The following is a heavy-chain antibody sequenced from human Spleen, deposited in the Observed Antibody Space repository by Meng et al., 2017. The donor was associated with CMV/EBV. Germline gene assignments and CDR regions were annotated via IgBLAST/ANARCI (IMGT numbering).Heavy chain of an antibody. Sequence: GESRKIACAASGFTFRTYGMHWVRQAPGKGLEWVAFIRHDGSNKYYADSVKGRFTISRDNSKNTLYLQMNSLRVEDTAVYYCAKIDIVATINARDYWGQGTLVTVSS. D-gene: IGHD5-12*01. CDR1: GFTFRTYG. CDR3: AKIDIVATINARDY. CDR2: IRHDGSNK. V-gene: IGHV3-30*02. J-gene: IGHJ4*02.